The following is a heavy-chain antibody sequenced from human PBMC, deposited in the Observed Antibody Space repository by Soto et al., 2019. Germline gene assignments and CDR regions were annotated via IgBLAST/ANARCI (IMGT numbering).Heavy chain of an antibody. J-gene: IGHJ5*02. CDR2: ISSSGNTI. CDR1: GFTFSDYY. V-gene: IGHV3-11*04. CDR3: ARGTDYYDSGNDYGVPTVYPNWFDR. Sequence: PGGSLRLSCAASGFTFSDYYMSWIRQAPGKGLEWVSYISSSGNTIYYADSVKGRFTISRDNAKDSLYLQMDGLRDEDTAIYYCARGTDYYDSGNDYGVPTVYPNWFDRWGQGTLVTVSS. D-gene: IGHD3-10*01.